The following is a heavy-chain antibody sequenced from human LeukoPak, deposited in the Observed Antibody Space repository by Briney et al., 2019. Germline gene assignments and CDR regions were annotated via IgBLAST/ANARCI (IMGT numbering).Heavy chain of an antibody. J-gene: IGHJ6*02. CDR3: ATAPILRGEGGEHYKYGMDV. V-gene: IGHV4-4*02. D-gene: IGHD2-2*02. CDR2: IYHNGTP. CDR1: VGSINSGNW. Sequence: SGTLSLTCAVPVGSINSGNWWSWVRQSQGKGLEWICEIYHNGTPNYNPSLTSRVTISADTFKNHFSLKMTSVTAADTAVYYCATAPILRGEGGEHYKYGMDVWGQGTTVIVSS.